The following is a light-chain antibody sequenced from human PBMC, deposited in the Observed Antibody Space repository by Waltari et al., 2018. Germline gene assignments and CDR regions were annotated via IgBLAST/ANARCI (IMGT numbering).Light chain of an antibody. J-gene: IGLJ2*01. V-gene: IGLV2-14*03. CDR3: SSYTSSSTVI. CDR1: SSDLVGYNS. Sequence: QSAVTQPASVSGSPGQSITISCTAASSDLVGYNSVSWYQQHPGEAPKLIIYDVTHRTAGVSNHFAGSMSGNTASLTISGLQAEDEAHYYCSSYTSSSTVIFGGGTKLTVL. CDR2: DVT.